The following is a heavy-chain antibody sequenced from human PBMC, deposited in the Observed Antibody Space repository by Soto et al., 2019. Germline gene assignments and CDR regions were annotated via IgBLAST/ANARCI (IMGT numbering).Heavy chain of an antibody. J-gene: IGHJ5*02. CDR3: TRDASRDSSARGWFDP. V-gene: IGHV3-21*01. Sequence: RLSYAASGFTFRSFTMNWVRQAPGKGLEWVSTISSNSAYIYYTDALRGRFTISRDNAKNSLHLQMNSLRAEDTAVYYCTRDASRDSSARGWFDPWGPGTLVTVSS. D-gene: IGHD6-13*01. CDR1: GFTFRSFT. CDR2: ISSNSAYI.